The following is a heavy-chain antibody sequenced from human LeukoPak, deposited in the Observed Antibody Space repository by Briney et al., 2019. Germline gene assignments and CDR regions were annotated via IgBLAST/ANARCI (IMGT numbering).Heavy chain of an antibody. CDR3: ARMGGSYYDDCFDP. V-gene: IGHV2-70*04. J-gene: IGHJ5*02. CDR2: IDWDDDK. D-gene: IGHD1-26*01. Sequence: SGRTLVNPTQTLTLTCTFSGFSLSTSGMRVSWIRQPPGKALEWLAGIDWDDDKFYSTSLKTRLTISQDTSKTQVVLTMTNMDPVDTATYYCARMGGSYYDDCFDPWGQGTLVTVSS. CDR1: GFSLSTSGMR.